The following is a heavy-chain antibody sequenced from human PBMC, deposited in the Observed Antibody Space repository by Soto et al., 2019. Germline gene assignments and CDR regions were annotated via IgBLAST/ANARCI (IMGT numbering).Heavy chain of an antibody. Sequence: ASVKVSCKASGYTFTSYGISWVRQAPGQGLEWMGWISAYNVNKNYAQKLQGRVTLTTDTSRSKAYLELRSLSFDDTAVYYCAREGSRDYGAFDIWGQGTMVTVSS. CDR3: AREGSRDYGAFDI. D-gene: IGHD4-17*01. CDR2: ISAYNVNK. J-gene: IGHJ3*02. V-gene: IGHV1-18*01. CDR1: GYTFTSYG.